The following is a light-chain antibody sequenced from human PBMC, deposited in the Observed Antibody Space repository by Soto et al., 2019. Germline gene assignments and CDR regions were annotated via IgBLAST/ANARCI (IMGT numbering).Light chain of an antibody. Sequence: DIQMTQSPSSLSASVGDRVTITCRASQSISSYLNWYQQKPGKAPKLLIYAASSLQSGVPSRFSGSGSGTDFTLTTSSLQPVDFATYYCQQSYSTPLTFGGGTKVEIK. CDR2: AAS. CDR3: QQSYSTPLT. CDR1: QSISSY. V-gene: IGKV1-39*01. J-gene: IGKJ4*01.